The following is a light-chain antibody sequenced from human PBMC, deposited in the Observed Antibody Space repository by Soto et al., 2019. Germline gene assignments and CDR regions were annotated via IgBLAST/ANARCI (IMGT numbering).Light chain of an antibody. CDR1: SSDIGGNNF. V-gene: IGLV2-8*01. CDR3: SSYGGSNNFVV. Sequence: QSALTQPPSASGSPGQSVTISCTGTSSDIGGNNFVSWYQHHPGKAPKLMLYDVIKRPSGVPPRFSGSKSGNTASLTVSGLQAEDEADYYCSSYGGSNNFVVFGGGTKLTVL. J-gene: IGLJ2*01. CDR2: DVI.